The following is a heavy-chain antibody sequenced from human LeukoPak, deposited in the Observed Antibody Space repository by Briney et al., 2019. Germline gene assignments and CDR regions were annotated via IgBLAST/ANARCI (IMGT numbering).Heavy chain of an antibody. CDR2: INHSGST. CDR3: ARLNVGTAMAYDY. CDR1: GGSFSGYY. Sequence: SETLSLTCAVYGGSFSGYYWSWIRQPPGKGLEWIGEINHSGSTNYNPSLKSRVTISVDTSKNQFSLKLSSVTAADTAVYYCARLNVGTAMAYDYWGQGTLVTVSS. V-gene: IGHV4-34*01. D-gene: IGHD5-18*01. J-gene: IGHJ4*02.